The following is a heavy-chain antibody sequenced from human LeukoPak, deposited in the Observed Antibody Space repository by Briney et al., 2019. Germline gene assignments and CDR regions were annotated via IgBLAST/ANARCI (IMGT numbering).Heavy chain of an antibody. V-gene: IGHV4-34*01. CDR3: ARGFLSAGYYYYMDV. D-gene: IGHD3-3*01. CDR2: INHSGST. CDR1: GGSFSGYY. J-gene: IGHJ6*03. Sequence: SETLSLTCAVYGGSFSGYYWSWIRQPPGKGLEWIGEINHSGSTNYNPSLKSRVTTSVDTSKNQFSLKLSSVTAADTAVYYCARGFLSAGYYYYMDVWGKGTTVTVSS.